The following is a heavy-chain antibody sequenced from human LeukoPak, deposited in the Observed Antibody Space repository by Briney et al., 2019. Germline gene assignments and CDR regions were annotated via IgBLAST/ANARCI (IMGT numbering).Heavy chain of an antibody. V-gene: IGHV1-18*04. CDR1: GYTFTGYY. Sequence: ASVKVSCKASGYTFTGYYLHWVRQAPGQGLEWMGWISAYNGNTNYAQKLQGRVTMTTDTSTSTAYMELRSLRSDDTAVYYCARAIPNFDYWGQGTLVTVSS. J-gene: IGHJ4*02. CDR3: ARAIPNFDY. CDR2: ISAYNGNT.